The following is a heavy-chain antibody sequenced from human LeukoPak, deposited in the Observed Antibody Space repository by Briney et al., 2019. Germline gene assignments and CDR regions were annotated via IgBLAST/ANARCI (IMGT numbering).Heavy chain of an antibody. CDR3: ARHKGRGYCSSTSCYMEFDY. V-gene: IGHV4-39*01. Sequence: SETLSLTCTVSGGSISSSSYYWGWIHQPPGKGLEWIGSIYYSGSTYYNPSLKSRVTISVDTSKNQFSLKLSSVTAADTAVYYCARHKGRGYCSSTSCYMEFDYWGQGTLVTVSS. CDR1: GGSISSSSYY. J-gene: IGHJ4*02. CDR2: IYYSGST. D-gene: IGHD2-2*02.